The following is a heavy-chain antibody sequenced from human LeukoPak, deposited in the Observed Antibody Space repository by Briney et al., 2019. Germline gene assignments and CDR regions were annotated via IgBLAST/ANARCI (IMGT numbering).Heavy chain of an antibody. J-gene: IGHJ4*02. CDR1: GFPLSSFG. V-gene: IGHV4-34*01. CDR2: INHSGST. CDR3: ARGGDYYDSSGYLGDELTQNRFDY. Sequence: GSLRLSCAASGFPLSSFGMNWVRQAPGKGPEWIGEINHSGSTNYNPSLKSRVTISVDTSKNQFSLKLSSVTAADTAVYYCARGGDYYDSSGYLGDELTQNRFDYWGQGTLVTVSS. D-gene: IGHD3-22*01.